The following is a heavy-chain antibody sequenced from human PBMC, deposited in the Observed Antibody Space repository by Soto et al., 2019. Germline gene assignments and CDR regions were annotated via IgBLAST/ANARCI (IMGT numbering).Heavy chain of an antibody. Sequence: SVKVSCKASGGTFNKYGIDWVRQAPGQGLEWMGGIIPLFGTANYAQKFQGRVTISADEVTSTVYMELRSLRSEDTGVYYCARQFDYDTSGYYYAYWGQGXLVTVYS. V-gene: IGHV1-69*13. J-gene: IGHJ4*02. CDR3: ARQFDYDTSGYYYAY. CDR2: IIPLFGTA. D-gene: IGHD3-22*01. CDR1: GGTFNKYG.